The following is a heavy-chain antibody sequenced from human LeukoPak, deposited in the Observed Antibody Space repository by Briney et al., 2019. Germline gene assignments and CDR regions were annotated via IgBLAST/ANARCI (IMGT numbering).Heavy chain of an antibody. CDR2: IYYTWST. D-gene: IGHD1-7*01. V-gene: IGHV4-4*02. J-gene: IGHJ4*02. CDR1: GDSISSNNW. CDR3: ARAANSEYFDY. Sequence: PSKTLSLTCDVSGDSISSNNWWSWVRQPPGKGLEWIGEIYYTWSTKYNPSLKSRVTISLDKSKNQISLKLNSMTAADTALYYCARAANSEYFDYWGQGILVTVSS.